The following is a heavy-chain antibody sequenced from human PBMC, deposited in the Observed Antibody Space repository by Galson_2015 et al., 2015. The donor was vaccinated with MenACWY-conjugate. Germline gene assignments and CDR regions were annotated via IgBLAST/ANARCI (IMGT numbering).Heavy chain of an antibody. J-gene: IGHJ1*01. CDR2: INAGNGNT. Sequence: SVKVSCKASGYTFTSYAMHWVRQAPGQRLEWMGWINAGNGNTKYSQKFQGRVTITRDTSASTAYMELSSLRSEDTAVYYCARGPISGGNFQHWGQGTLVTVSS. CDR1: GYTFTSYA. CDR3: ARGPISGGNFQH. D-gene: IGHD2/OR15-2a*01. V-gene: IGHV1-3*01.